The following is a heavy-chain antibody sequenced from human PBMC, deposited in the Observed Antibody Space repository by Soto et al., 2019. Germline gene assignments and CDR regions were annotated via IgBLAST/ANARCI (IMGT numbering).Heavy chain of an antibody. Sequence: GGSLRLSCAASGFTFSNAWMSWVRQAPGKGLEWVGRIKSKTDGGTTDYAAPVKGRFTISRDDSKNTLYLQMNSLKTEDTAVYYCTTGYCSGGSCSSLDYWGQGTLVTVSS. CDR2: IKSKTDGGTT. J-gene: IGHJ4*02. V-gene: IGHV3-15*01. CDR1: GFTFSNAW. D-gene: IGHD2-15*01. CDR3: TTGYCSGGSCSSLDY.